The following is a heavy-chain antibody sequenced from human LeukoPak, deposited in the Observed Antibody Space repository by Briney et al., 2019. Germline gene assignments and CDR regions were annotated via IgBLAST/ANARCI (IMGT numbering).Heavy chain of an antibody. Sequence: SETLSLTCTVPGVSISSYYWSWIRQPPGKGLEWIGYIYYSGSTNYNPSLKSRVTISVDTSKNQFSLKLSSVTAADTAVYYCARESGRATQGDDAFDIWGQGTMVTVSS. CDR2: IYYSGST. D-gene: IGHD1-26*01. CDR3: ARESGRATQGDDAFDI. V-gene: IGHV4-59*01. J-gene: IGHJ3*02. CDR1: GVSISSYY.